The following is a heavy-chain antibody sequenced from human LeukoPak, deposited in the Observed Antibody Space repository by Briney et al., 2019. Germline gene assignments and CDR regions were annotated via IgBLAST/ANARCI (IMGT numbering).Heavy chain of an antibody. V-gene: IGHV3-33*01. CDR2: IWDDGNNK. J-gene: IGHJ5*02. Sequence: PGRSLRLSCAASGFTFTSYGMHWVRQARGKGLDWVALIWDDGNNKYYADSVKGRFTISRDNSKNTLYLQMNSLRAEDTAVYYCARDNGEWRLNWFDHWGQGTLVTVSS. CDR3: ARDNGEWRLNWFDH. CDR1: GFTFTSYG. D-gene: IGHD2-8*01.